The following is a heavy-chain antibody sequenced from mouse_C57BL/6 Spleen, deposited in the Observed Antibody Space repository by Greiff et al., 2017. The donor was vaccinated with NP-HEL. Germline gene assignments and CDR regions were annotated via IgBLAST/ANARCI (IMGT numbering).Heavy chain of an antibody. Sequence: EVQLQQSGAELVRPGASVKLSCTASGFNIKDYYMHWVKQRPEQGLEWIGRIDPEDGDTEYAPKFQGKATMTADTSSNTAYLQLSSLTSEDTAVYYCTQLGQGTWFAYWGQGTLVTVSA. CDR3: TQLGQGTWFAY. J-gene: IGHJ3*01. D-gene: IGHD4-1*02. V-gene: IGHV14-1*01. CDR2: IDPEDGDT. CDR1: GFNIKDYY.